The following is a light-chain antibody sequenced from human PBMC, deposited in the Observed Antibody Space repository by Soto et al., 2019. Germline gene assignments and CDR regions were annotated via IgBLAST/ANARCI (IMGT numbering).Light chain of an antibody. CDR1: SSNIGNNT. V-gene: IGLV1-44*01. CDR2: SNH. Sequence: QSVLTQPPSASGTPGQRVSISCSGSSSNIGNNTVNWYQQLPGATPKLLMYSNHQRPSGVPDRFSGSKSGTSASLAISGLQSEDEAHYYCATWDDTLNGVVFGGGTKVTVL. J-gene: IGLJ3*02. CDR3: ATWDDTLNGVV.